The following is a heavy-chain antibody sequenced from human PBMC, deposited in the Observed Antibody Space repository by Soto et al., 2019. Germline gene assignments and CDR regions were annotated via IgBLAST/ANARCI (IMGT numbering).Heavy chain of an antibody. CDR1: GGSISSSSYY. J-gene: IGHJ4*02. Sequence: SETLSLTCTASGGSISSSSYYWGWIRQPPWKGLEWIGSIYYSGSTYYTPSLKSRVTISVDTSKNQFSLKLSSVTAADTAVYYCARPRRSGSYHEIDYWGQGTLVTVCS. CDR2: IYYSGST. CDR3: ARPRRSGSYHEIDY. D-gene: IGHD1-26*01. V-gene: IGHV4-39*01.